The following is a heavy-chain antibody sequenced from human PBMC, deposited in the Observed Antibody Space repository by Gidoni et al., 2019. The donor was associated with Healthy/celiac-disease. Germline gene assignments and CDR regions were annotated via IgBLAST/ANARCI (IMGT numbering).Heavy chain of an antibody. V-gene: IGHV2-70*15. CDR2: IDWDDDK. Sequence: QVTLRKSSPALVKPTQTLTRTCTFSGFSLSTSGMCVSLIRQPQGKDLEWLARIDWDDDKYYSTSLKTRLTISKDTSKNQVVLTMTNMDPVDTATYYCARINTWGELSPFDYWGQGTLVTVSS. CDR1: GFSLSTSGMC. CDR3: ARINTWGELSPFDY. J-gene: IGHJ4*02. D-gene: IGHD3-16*02.